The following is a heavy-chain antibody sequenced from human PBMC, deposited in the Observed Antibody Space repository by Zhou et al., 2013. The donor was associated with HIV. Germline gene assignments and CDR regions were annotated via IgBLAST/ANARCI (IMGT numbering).Heavy chain of an antibody. V-gene: IGHV1-69*04. Sequence: QVQLVQSGAEVKKPGSSVKVSCKASGGIYVSYAINWVRQAPGQGLEWMGRILPILETRNHVQKFQGRVTITADKSTSTAYMELSSLRSEDTAVYYCARVRSGVVTYPPPPPTSYWFDPWGQGTLVTVSS. D-gene: IGHD1-26*01. CDR2: ILPILETR. CDR3: ARVRSGVVTYPPPPPTSYWFDP. CDR1: GGIYVSYA. J-gene: IGHJ5*02.